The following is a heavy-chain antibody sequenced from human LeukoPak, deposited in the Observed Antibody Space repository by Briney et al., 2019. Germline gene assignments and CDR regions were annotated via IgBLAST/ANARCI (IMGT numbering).Heavy chain of an antibody. V-gene: IGHV3-15*01. Sequence: PGGSLRLSCAASGFTFNNAWMNWVRQAPGKGLEWVGRIKSKTDGGTTDYAAPVKDRFTISRDDSKNTLYLQMNSLRAEDTAVYYCAKDPAAPRWWPAYYFDCWGQGTLVTVSS. CDR1: GFTFNNAW. D-gene: IGHD2-15*01. J-gene: IGHJ4*02. CDR3: AKDPAAPRWWPAYYFDC. CDR2: IKSKTDGGTT.